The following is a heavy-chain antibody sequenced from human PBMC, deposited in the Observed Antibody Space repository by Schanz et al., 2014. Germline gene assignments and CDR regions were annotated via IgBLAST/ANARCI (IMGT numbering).Heavy chain of an antibody. CDR1: GFTFSNHA. CDR2: IGGSGDST. Sequence: EVQLLESGGGLVRPGGSLRLSCAASGFTFSNHALSWVRQAPGKGLEWVSGIGGSGDSTHYTDSVKGRFIISRDNSKNTLYLQVNSLRAEDTAVYYCASGGYCTNGVCNGGRNWFDPWGQGTLVTVSS. V-gene: IGHV3-23*01. D-gene: IGHD2-8*01. J-gene: IGHJ5*02. CDR3: ASGGYCTNGVCNGGRNWFDP.